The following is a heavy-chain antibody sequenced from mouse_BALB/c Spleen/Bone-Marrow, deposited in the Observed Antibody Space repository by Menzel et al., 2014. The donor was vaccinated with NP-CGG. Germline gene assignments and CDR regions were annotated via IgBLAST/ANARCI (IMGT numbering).Heavy chain of an antibody. CDR1: GFDFSRYW. CDR2: INPDSSTI. D-gene: IGHD2-3*01. CDR3: SRLGYYGGFAY. Sequence: EVKVEESGGGLVHPGGSLKLSCAASGFDFSRYWMGWVRQAPGKGLEWIGEINPDSSTINYTPSLKDKFIISRDNAKNTLYLQMSKVRSEDTALYYCSRLGYYGGFAYWGQATLVTVSA. J-gene: IGHJ3*01. V-gene: IGHV4-1*02.